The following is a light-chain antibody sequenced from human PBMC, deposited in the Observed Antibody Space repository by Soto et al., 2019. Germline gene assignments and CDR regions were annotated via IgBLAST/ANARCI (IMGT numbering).Light chain of an antibody. CDR1: QTISSW. V-gene: IGKV1-5*03. CDR3: QHYNSYSEA. J-gene: IGKJ1*01. CDR2: KAS. Sequence: DIQMTKSPSTLSGSVGDRVTITCRASQTISSWLAWYQQKPGKAPKLLIYKASTLKGGVPSRFSGSGSGTEITLTICSLQPDDFATYYCQHYNSYSEAFGQGTNVDNK.